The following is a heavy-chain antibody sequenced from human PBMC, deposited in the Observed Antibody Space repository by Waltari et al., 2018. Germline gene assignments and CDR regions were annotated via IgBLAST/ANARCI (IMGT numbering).Heavy chain of an antibody. Sequence: QVQLQESGPALVKPSETLSLTCGVAAYSINSGYYWGWIRQSPGKGLEWIGSIYYSGTTYSTPSLKGRVPLSKETSSNQFSLKLTSVSAADSGVYYCARDLHYYGESYGGGRDSFDIWGQGTLVTVSS. D-gene: IGHD3-10*01. CDR2: IYYSGTT. V-gene: IGHV4-38-2*02. J-gene: IGHJ3*02. CDR1: AYSINSGYY. CDR3: ARDLHYYGESYGGGRDSFDI.